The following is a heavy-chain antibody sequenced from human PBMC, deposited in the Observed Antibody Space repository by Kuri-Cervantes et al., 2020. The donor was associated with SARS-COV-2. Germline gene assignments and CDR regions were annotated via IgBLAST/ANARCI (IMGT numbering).Heavy chain of an antibody. V-gene: IGHV3-48*03. D-gene: IGHD6-6*01. J-gene: IGHJ4*02. Sequence: GGSLRLSCAASGFTFSSYEMNWVRQAPGKGLEWVSYISSSGSTIYYADSVKGRFTISRDNAKNSLYLQMNSLRAEDTAVYYCARDQGSSGADFDYWGQGALVTFSS. CDR2: ISSSGSTI. CDR1: GFTFSSYE. CDR3: ARDQGSSGADFDY.